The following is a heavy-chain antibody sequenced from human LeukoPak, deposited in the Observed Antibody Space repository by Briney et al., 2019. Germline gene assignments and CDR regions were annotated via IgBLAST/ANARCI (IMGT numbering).Heavy chain of an antibody. V-gene: IGHV3-23*01. Sequence: GGSLRLSWVVSGFTFSTSAMSWVRQAPGKGLEWVSGISESGGSTYYADSVKGRFTSSRDNSKNTLYLQMNNLRAEDTAAYYCAKGSFWGQGTLVTVSS. J-gene: IGHJ4*02. D-gene: IGHD3-10*01. CDR1: GFTFSTSA. CDR3: AKGSF. CDR2: ISESGGST.